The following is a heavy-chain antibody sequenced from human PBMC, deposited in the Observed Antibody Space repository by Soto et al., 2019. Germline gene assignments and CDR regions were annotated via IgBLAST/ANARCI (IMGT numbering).Heavy chain of an antibody. J-gene: IGHJ6*02. Sequence: QVQLVESGGGVVQPGRSLRLSCAASGFTFSSYGMYWVRQAPGKGLEWVAVIWYDGSNKYYADSVKGRFTISRDKSKNTLYLQMNSLRAEDTAVYYCARDGNHWGLDVWGQGTTVTVSS. CDR3: ARDGNHWGLDV. D-gene: IGHD7-27*01. CDR2: IWYDGSNK. CDR1: GFTFSSYG. V-gene: IGHV3-33*01.